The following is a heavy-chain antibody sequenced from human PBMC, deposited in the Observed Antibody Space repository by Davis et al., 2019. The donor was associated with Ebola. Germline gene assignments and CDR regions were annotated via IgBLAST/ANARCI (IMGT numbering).Heavy chain of an antibody. CDR3: ARVRWFRELLVGYYYYGMDV. Sequence: SVTVSCKASRGTFSSYAISWVRQAPGQGLEWMGGIIPIFGTANYAQKFQGRVTITADESTSTAYMELSSLRSEDTAVYYCARVRWFRELLVGYYYYGMDVWGQGTTVTVSS. D-gene: IGHD3-10*01. CDR1: RGTFSSYA. J-gene: IGHJ6*02. CDR2: IIPIFGTA. V-gene: IGHV1-69*13.